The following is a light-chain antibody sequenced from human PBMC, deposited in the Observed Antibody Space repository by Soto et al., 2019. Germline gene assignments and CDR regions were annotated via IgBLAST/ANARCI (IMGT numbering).Light chain of an antibody. Sequence: QSVLTQPPSVSATPGQKVTISCSGSSSNIGNNYVSWYQQFPGAAPKLLIYDNYWRPSGIPDRFSASKSGTSATLGITGLQTGDEADDYCATWDSSLSAVVVGGGTKLTVL. J-gene: IGLJ2*01. CDR3: ATWDSSLSAVV. V-gene: IGLV1-51*01. CDR1: SSNIGNNY. CDR2: DNY.